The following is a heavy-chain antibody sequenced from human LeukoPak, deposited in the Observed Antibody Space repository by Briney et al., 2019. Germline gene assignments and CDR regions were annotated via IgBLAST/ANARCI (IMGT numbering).Heavy chain of an antibody. CDR1: GGSISSYY. CDR2: IYYSGST. D-gene: IGHD3/OR15-3a*01. J-gene: IGHJ4*02. V-gene: IGHV4-59*08. Sequence: PSETLSLTCTVSGGSISSYYWSWIRQPPGKGLEWIGYIYYSGSTNYNTSLKSRVTISVDTSKNQFSLRLTSVTAADTAVYYGARQTGSGLFILPGGQGTLVTVSS. CDR3: ARQTGSGLFILP.